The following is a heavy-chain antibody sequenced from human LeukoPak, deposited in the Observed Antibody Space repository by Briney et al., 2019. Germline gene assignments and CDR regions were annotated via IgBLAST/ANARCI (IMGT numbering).Heavy chain of an antibody. CDR1: GYSFTSYA. Sequence: ASVNVSCKASGYSFTSYAISWVRQAPGQGLEWMGWIIAYFGKTNYAQKFQGRVTMTTDESTSTAYMELRSLRSDDTAVYYCARDAMVRGVIIGRYYYYGMDVWGQGTTVTVSS. D-gene: IGHD3-10*01. CDR2: IIAYFGKT. CDR3: ARDAMVRGVIIGRYYYYGMDV. J-gene: IGHJ6*02. V-gene: IGHV1-18*01.